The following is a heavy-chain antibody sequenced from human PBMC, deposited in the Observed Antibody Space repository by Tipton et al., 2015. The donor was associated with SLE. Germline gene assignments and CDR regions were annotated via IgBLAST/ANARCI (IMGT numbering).Heavy chain of an antibody. CDR1: GFTFSSYA. J-gene: IGHJ4*02. D-gene: IGHD3-22*01. CDR3: ARDRNYYDSSGYYYALDY. Sequence: RSLRLSCAASGFTFSSYAMHWVRQAPGKGLEWVAVISYDGSNKYYADSVKGRFTISRDNSKNTLYLQMNSLRAEDTAVYYCARDRNYYDSSGYYYALDYWGQGTLVTVSS. CDR2: ISYDGSNK. V-gene: IGHV3-30*04.